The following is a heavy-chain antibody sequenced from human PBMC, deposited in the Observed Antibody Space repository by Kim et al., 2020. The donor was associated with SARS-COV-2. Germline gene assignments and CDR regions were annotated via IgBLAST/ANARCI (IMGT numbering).Heavy chain of an antibody. CDR3: ARVSGITIFGVVITGPFDY. V-gene: IGHV4-31*02. D-gene: IGHD3-3*01. J-gene: IGHJ4*02. Sequence: SRVTISVDTSKNQFSLKLSSVTAADTDVYYCARVSGITIFGVVITGPFDYWGQGTLVTVSS.